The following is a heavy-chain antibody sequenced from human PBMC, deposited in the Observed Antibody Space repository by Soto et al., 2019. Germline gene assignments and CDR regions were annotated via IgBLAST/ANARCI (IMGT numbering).Heavy chain of an antibody. CDR2: IYYSGST. Sequence: PSETLSLTCTVSGGSISSGGYYWSWIRQHPGKGLEWIGYIYYSGSTYYNPSLKSRVTISVDTSKNQFSLKLSSVTAADTAVYYCARGRYYDSSGYYYYFDYWGQGTLVTVSS. CDR1: GGSISSGGYY. CDR3: ARGRYYDSSGYYYYFDY. D-gene: IGHD3-22*01. V-gene: IGHV4-31*03. J-gene: IGHJ4*02.